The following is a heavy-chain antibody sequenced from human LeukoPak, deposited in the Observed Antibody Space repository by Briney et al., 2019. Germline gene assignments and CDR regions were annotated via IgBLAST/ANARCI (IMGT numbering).Heavy chain of an antibody. CDR1: GGSISSSSYY. J-gene: IGHJ1*01. CDR3: AILIAAAGPTLEYFQH. Sequence: SETLSLTCTVSGGSISSSSYYWGWIRQPPGKGLEWIGSIYYSGSTYYNPSLKSRVTISVDTSKNQFSLKLSSVTAADTAVYYCAILIAAAGPTLEYFQHWGQGTLVTVSS. V-gene: IGHV4-39*01. CDR2: IYYSGST. D-gene: IGHD6-13*01.